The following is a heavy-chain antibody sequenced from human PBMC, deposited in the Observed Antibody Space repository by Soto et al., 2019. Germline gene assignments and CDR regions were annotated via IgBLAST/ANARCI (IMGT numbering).Heavy chain of an antibody. J-gene: IGHJ4*02. Sequence: ASVKVSCTASGYTFTNFGISWVRQAPGQGLEWMGWVSPYSGNTNYAQKLQGRVTMTTDTSTSTAYMELRSLRSDDTAVYYCARDRDSSGSLSGYWGQGTLVTVSS. CDR3: ARDRDSSGSLSGY. CDR2: VSPYSGNT. V-gene: IGHV1-18*01. CDR1: GYTFTNFG. D-gene: IGHD3-22*01.